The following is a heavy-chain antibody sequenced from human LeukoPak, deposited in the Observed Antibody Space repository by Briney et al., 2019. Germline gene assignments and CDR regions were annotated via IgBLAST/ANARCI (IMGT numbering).Heavy chain of an antibody. CDR3: AREERLIAATGRGAFDY. CDR1: GFTFSSYD. V-gene: IGHV3-13*01. CDR2: IGTAGDT. J-gene: IGHJ4*02. Sequence: HPGGSLRLSCAASGFTFSSYDMHWVRQATGKGLEWVSAIGTAGDTYYPGSVKGRFTISRENAKNSLYLQMNSLRAEDTAVYYCAREERLIAATGRGAFDYWGQGTLVTVSS. D-gene: IGHD6-13*01.